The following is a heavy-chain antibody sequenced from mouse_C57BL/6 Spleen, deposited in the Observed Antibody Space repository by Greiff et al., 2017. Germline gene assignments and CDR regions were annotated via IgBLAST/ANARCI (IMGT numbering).Heavy chain of an antibody. D-gene: IGHD1-1*01. J-gene: IGHJ4*01. CDR3: ARGMYYGSSFYAMDY. V-gene: IGHV1-47*01. Sequence: VQLQQSGAELVKPGASVKMSCKASSYTFTTYPIEWMKQNHGKSLEWIGNFHPYNDDTKYNEKFKGKATLTVEQSSSTVYLELSRLTSDDSAVYYCARGMYYGSSFYAMDYWGQGTSVTVSS. CDR2: FHPYNDDT. CDR1: SYTFTTYP.